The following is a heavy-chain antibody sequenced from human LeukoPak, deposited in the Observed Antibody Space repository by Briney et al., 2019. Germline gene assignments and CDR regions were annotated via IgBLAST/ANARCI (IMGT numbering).Heavy chain of an antibody. Sequence: GGPLRLSCAASGFTFSSYWMHWVRQAPGKGLVWVSRINSDGSTTSYADSVKGRFTISRDNAKNTVYLQMNSVRAEDTAVYYCSRDTADDAFDIWGQGTMVTVSS. CDR2: INSDGSTT. CDR1: GFTFSSYW. J-gene: IGHJ3*02. CDR3: SRDTADDAFDI. V-gene: IGHV3-74*01.